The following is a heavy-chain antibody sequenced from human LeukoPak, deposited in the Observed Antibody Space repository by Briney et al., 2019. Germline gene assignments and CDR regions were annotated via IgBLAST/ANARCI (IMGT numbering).Heavy chain of an antibody. CDR1: GFTFSSYS. Sequence: GGSLRLSCAASGFTFSSYSMNWVRQAPGKGLEWVSYISTSGTSKYYADSVKGRFTISRDNARDSLWLQMNSLRVEDTAVYYCAGGDYPYYWGQGTLVTVSS. V-gene: IGHV3-48*04. J-gene: IGHJ4*02. CDR2: ISTSGTSK. CDR3: AGGDYPYY. D-gene: IGHD2-21*02.